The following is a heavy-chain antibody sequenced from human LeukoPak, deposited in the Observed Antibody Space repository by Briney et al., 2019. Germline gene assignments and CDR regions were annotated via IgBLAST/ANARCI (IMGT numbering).Heavy chain of an antibody. V-gene: IGHV4-39*01. CDR1: GVSISSSNSY. J-gene: IGHJ5*02. D-gene: IGHD3-3*01. CDR2: IYYSGNT. CDR3: ARGRYDFWSGYSDWFDP. Sequence: SETLSLTCTVSGVSISSSNSYWGWIRQPPGKGLEWIGSIYYSGNTYYNASLKSQVSISIDTSKNQFSLRLTSVTAADTAVYYCARGRYDFWSGYSDWFDPWGQGTLVTVSS.